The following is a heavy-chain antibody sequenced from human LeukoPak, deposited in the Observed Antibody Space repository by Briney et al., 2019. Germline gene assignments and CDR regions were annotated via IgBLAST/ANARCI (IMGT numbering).Heavy chain of an antibody. CDR3: ARDQDIVVVPAAMGLRDDY. D-gene: IGHD2-2*01. CDR1: GYTFTGYY. V-gene: IGHV1-2*02. Sequence: ASVKVSCKASGYTFTGYYMHWVRQAPGQGLEWMGWINPNSGGTNYAQKFQGRVTMTRDTSISTAYMELSRLRSDDTAVYYCARDQDIVVVPAAMGLRDDYWGQGTLVTVSS. CDR2: INPNSGGT. J-gene: IGHJ4*02.